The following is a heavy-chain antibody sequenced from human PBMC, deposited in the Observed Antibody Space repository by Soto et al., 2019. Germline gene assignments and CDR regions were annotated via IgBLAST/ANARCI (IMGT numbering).Heavy chain of an antibody. CDR2: IDPCLSYF. V-gene: IGHV5-10-1*01. Sequence: PGESLNISCEVSRYRLRPHLINGGGQMPGKRLDRVGRIDPCLSYFSYNPSFQGHVIIFTVMSTGKAYLQWNSLEASDTAIYYCAVFRSSWFGDGRLDSWGPGTLVTVS. CDR3: AVFRSSWFGDGRLDS. D-gene: IGHD6-13*01. CDR1: RYRLRPHL. J-gene: IGHJ4*02.